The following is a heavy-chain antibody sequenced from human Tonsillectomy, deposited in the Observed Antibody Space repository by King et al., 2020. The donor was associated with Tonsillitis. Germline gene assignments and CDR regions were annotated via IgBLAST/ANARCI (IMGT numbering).Heavy chain of an antibody. CDR2: IKQDESEK. V-gene: IGHV3-7*01. CDR1: GFTFSSYW. CDR3: ARDALSVVTAINDAFDI. J-gene: IGHJ3*02. D-gene: IGHD2-21*02. Sequence: VQLVESGGGLVQPGGSLRLSCAASGFTFSSYWMSWVRQAPGKGLEWVANIKQDESEKYYVDSVQGRFTISRDKAKNSLYLQMNSLRAEDTAVYYCARDALSVVTAINDAFDIWGQGTMVTVSS.